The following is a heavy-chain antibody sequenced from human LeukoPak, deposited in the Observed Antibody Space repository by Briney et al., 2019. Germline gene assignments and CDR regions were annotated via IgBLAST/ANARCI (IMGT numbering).Heavy chain of an antibody. CDR2: ISSSSSYI. CDR3: ARGPDPTGYAPDY. J-gene: IGHJ4*02. V-gene: IGHV3-21*01. D-gene: IGHD1-1*01. CDR1: GFTFSSYS. Sequence: PGGSLRLSCAAPGFTFSSYSMNWVRQAPVKGLEWVSSISSSSSYIYYADSVKGRFTISRDNAKNSLYLQMNSLRAEDTAVYYCARGPDPTGYAPDYWGQGTLVTVSS.